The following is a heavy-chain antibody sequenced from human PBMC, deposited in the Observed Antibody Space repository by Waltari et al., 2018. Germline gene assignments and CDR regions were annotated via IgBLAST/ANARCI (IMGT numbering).Heavy chain of an antibody. V-gene: IGHV3-53*01. CDR2: IYTTGNT. J-gene: IGHJ6*02. CDR3: ASAAGFYYYYGMDV. CDR1: GFTVNKIY. Sequence: EVQVVESGGGLIQPGGSLRLSCASSGFTVNKIYMTCVRQAPGKGLEWVSVIYTTGNTYYADSVKGRFTISRDNSKNTLYLQMNSLRAEDTAVYYCASAAGFYYYYGMDVWGQGTTVTVSS. D-gene: IGHD6-13*01.